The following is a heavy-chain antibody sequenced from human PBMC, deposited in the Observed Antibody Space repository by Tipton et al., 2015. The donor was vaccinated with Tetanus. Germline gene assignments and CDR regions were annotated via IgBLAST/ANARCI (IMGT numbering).Heavy chain of an antibody. V-gene: IGHV3-48*02. J-gene: IGHJ5*02. Sequence: SLRLSCATSGFPLHSYHMAWVRQAPGKGLEWISYLSSTGTTIYHADSVKGRFTISRDNAKNSLFLQMNSLRDEDTAVYYCVNFATSWGQGTLVTVSS. CDR1: GFPLHSYH. CDR3: VNFATS. CDR2: LSSTGTTI.